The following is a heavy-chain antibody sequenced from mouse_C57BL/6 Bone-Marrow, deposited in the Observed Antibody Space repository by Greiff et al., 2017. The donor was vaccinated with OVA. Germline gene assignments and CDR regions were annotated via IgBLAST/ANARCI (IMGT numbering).Heavy chain of an antibody. CDR3: ARDPYYYGSSYVYFDV. Sequence: EVQVVESGGGLVKPGGSLKLSCAASGFTFSSYAMSWVRQTPEKRLEWVATISDGGSYTYYPDNVKGRFTISRDNAKNNLYLQMSHLKSEDTATYYCARDPYYYGSSYVYFDVWGTGTTVTVSS. CDR2: ISDGGSYT. V-gene: IGHV5-4*01. CDR1: GFTFSSYA. J-gene: IGHJ1*03. D-gene: IGHD1-1*01.